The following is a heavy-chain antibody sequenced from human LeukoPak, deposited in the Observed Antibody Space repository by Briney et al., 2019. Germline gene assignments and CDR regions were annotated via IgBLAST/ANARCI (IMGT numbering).Heavy chain of an antibody. V-gene: IGHV4-34*01. CDR3: ARGRYDFWSGGPNYYYYYGMDV. D-gene: IGHD3-3*01. Sequence: SETLSLTRAVYGVSFSGYYWSWIRQPPGKGLEWIGEINHSGSTNYNPSLKSRVTISVDTSKNQFSLKLSSVTAADTAVYYCARGRYDFWSGGPNYYYYYGMDVWGQGTTVTVSS. CDR1: GVSFSGYY. J-gene: IGHJ6*02. CDR2: INHSGST.